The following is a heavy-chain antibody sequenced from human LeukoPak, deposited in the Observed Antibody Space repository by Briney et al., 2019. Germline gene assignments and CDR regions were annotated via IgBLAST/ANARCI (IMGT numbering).Heavy chain of an antibody. D-gene: IGHD5-18*01. CDR2: ISSSGSTI. V-gene: IGHV3-11*01. Sequence: KTGGSLRLSCAASGFTFSDYYMSWFRQAPGKGLEWVSYISSSGSTIYYADSVKGRFTISRDNAKNSLYLQMNSLRAEDTAVYYCARDRAAMVSGSGYWGQGTLVTVSS. CDR1: GFTFSDYY. J-gene: IGHJ4*02. CDR3: ARDRAAMVSGSGY.